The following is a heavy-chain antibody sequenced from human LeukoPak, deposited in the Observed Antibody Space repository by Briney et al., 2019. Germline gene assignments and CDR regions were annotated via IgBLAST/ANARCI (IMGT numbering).Heavy chain of an antibody. CDR1: GDSFSSKNGA. CDR2: TYYRSKWYN. D-gene: IGHD3-3*01. V-gene: IGHV6-1*01. J-gene: IGHJ4*02. CDR3: ARGEALCDS. Sequence: SQTLSLTCVVSGDSFSSKNGAWNWIRQSPSRGLEWLGRTYYRSKWYNDYAESMEGRMTISQDTSKNQYSLHLNSVTAADTAVYYCARGEALCDSWSQGILVTVSS.